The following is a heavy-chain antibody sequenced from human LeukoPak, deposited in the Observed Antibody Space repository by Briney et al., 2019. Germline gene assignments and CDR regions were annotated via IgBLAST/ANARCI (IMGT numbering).Heavy chain of an antibody. CDR3: ARVLYSSSWSLDY. Sequence: QAGGSLRLSCAASGFTFSSYAMHWVRQAPGKGLEWVAVISYDGSNKYYADSVKGRFTISRDNSKNTLYLQMNSLRAEDTAVYYCARVLYSSSWSLDYWGQGTLVTVSS. J-gene: IGHJ4*02. D-gene: IGHD6-13*01. CDR1: GFTFSSYA. V-gene: IGHV3-30*04. CDR2: ISYDGSNK.